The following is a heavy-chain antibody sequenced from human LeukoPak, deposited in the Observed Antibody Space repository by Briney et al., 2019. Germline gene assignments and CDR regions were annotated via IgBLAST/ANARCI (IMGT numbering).Heavy chain of an antibody. CDR1: GYTFTTYG. D-gene: IGHD6-13*01. Sequence: GASVKVSCKASGYTFTTYGISWMRQAPGQGREWMGWINTYNDDTNYAQNLQDRFTMTTDTSTSTAYMHLRSLTSDDTAVYYCARMDYSSTWYYFDSWGQGTLVTVSS. CDR3: ARMDYSSTWYYFDS. CDR2: INTYNDDT. V-gene: IGHV1-18*01. J-gene: IGHJ4*02.